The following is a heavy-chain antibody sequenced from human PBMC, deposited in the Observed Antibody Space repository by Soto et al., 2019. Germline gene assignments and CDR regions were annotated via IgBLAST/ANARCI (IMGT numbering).Heavy chain of an antibody. CDR3: AKSPRGEMATD. V-gene: IGHV1-18*01. CDR2: INTYNGMT. D-gene: IGHD5-12*01. J-gene: IGHJ4*02. Sequence: QVQLVHSGGEVKKPGASVTVSCKASGYTFINYHITWVRQAPGQGLEWRAWINTYNGMTDYAQKLQGRVTMTRDTSTSTAFRELTTLASDDTAVYFCAKSPRGEMATDWGQGALVTVSS. CDR1: GYTFINYH.